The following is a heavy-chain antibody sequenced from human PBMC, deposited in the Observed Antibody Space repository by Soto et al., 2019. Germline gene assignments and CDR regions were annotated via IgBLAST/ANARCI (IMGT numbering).Heavy chain of an antibody. J-gene: IGHJ6*02. D-gene: IGHD6-6*01. V-gene: IGHV5-10-1*01. CDR1: GYSFTSYW. CDR2: IDPSDSYT. CDR3: ARQLAARYYYYYGMDV. Sequence: PGESLKISCKGSGYSFTSYWISWVRQMPGKGLEWMGRIDPSDSYTNYSPSFQGHVTISADNSISTAYLQWSSLKASDTAMYYCARQLAARYYYYYGMDVWGQGTTVTVSS.